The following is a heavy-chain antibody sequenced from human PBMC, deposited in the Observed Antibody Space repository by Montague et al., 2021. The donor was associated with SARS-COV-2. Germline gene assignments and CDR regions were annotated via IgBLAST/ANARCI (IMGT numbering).Heavy chain of an antibody. CDR3: ARVSSSWYGVSCYYCGMDY. V-gene: IGHV4-61*01. D-gene: IGHD6-13*01. CDR1: GGSVSSGSYY. Sequence: SETLSLTCIVSGGSVSSGSYYWSWIRQPPGKGLEWIGYIYYSGSTYYNPSLKSRVTISVDTSKNQFSLKLSSVTAADTAVYYCARVSSSWYGVSCYYCGMDYWGQGTTVTVSS. J-gene: IGHJ6*02. CDR2: IYYSGST.